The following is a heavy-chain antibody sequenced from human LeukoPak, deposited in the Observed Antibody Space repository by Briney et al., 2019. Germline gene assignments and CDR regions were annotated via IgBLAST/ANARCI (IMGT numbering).Heavy chain of an antibody. V-gene: IGHV3-33*01. Sequence: PGGSLRLSCAASGFTFSSYGMHWVRQAPGKGLEWVAVIWCDGSNKYYADSVKGRFTISRDNSKNTLYLQMNSLRAEDTAVYYCARDGGLYSSSWFDYWGQGTLVTVSS. CDR3: ARDGGLYSSSWFDY. D-gene: IGHD6-13*01. J-gene: IGHJ4*02. CDR2: IWCDGSNK. CDR1: GFTFSSYG.